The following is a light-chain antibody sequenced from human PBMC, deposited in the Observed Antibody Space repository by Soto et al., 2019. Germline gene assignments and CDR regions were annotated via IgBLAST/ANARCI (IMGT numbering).Light chain of an antibody. Sequence: QSVLTQPASVSGSPGQSITISCTGTSSDVGGYNYVSWYQQHPGKAPKLMIYEVSDRPSGVSNRFSGSKSGNTASLTISGLQAEDEADYYCSSYTINSTYVLGTGTKVNV. CDR3: SSYTINSTYV. V-gene: IGLV2-14*01. CDR2: EVS. J-gene: IGLJ1*01. CDR1: SSDVGGYNY.